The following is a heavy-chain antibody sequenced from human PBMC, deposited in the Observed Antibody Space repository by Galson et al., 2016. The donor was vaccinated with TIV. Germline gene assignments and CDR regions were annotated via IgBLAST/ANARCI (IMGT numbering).Heavy chain of an antibody. CDR1: GYTFSSYS. CDR3: ARGATVTPYSFFDY. CDR2: ISGYSGNT. D-gene: IGHD4-17*01. J-gene: IGHJ4*02. Sequence: SVKVSCKASGYTFSSYSINWVRQAPGQGLEWMGWISGYSGNTNYAQKFQGRVTMTTDTSTGTAYMELRSLRYADTAVYYCARGATVTPYSFFDYWGQGTLVTVFS. V-gene: IGHV1-18*04.